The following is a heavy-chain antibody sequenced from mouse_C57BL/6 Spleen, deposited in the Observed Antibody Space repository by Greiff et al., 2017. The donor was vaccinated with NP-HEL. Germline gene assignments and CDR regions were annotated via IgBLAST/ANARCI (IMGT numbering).Heavy chain of an antibody. V-gene: IGHV1-69*01. CDR2: IDPSDSYT. Sequence: QVQLQQSGAELVMPGASVKLSCKASGYTFTSYWMHWVKQRPGQGLEWIGEIDPSDSYTNYNQKFKGKSTLTVDKSSSTAYMQLSSLTSEDSAVYYCARGRDGYYRAAWFAYWGQGTLVTDSA. CDR1: GYTFTSYW. D-gene: IGHD2-3*01. CDR3: ARGRDGYYRAAWFAY. J-gene: IGHJ3*01.